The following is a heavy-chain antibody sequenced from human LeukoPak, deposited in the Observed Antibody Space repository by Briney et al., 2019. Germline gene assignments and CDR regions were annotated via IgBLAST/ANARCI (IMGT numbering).Heavy chain of an antibody. V-gene: IGHV4-39*01. CDR2: IYYSGTT. CDR1: GVSISSSNYY. D-gene: IGHD3-22*01. Sequence: SETLSLTCTVSGVSISSSNYYWGWIRQPPGKGLEWIGSIYYSGTTYYNPSLKSRVTISVDTSKNQSSLKLSSVTAADTAVYYCARHAYYYDSSGYHSYFDYWGQGTLVTVSS. J-gene: IGHJ4*02. CDR3: ARHAYYYDSSGYHSYFDY.